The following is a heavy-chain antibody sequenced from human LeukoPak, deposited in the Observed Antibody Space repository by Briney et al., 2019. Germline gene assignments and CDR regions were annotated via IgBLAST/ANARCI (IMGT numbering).Heavy chain of an antibody. Sequence: GGSLRLSCAASGFTFSSYSMNWVRQAPGKGLEWVSYISSSSSTIYYADSVKGRFTTSRDNAKNSLYLQMNSLRAEDTAVYYCARVPPGDIVVVPAAVIDYWGQGTLVTVSS. CDR3: ARVPPGDIVVVPAAVIDY. CDR1: GFTFSSYS. J-gene: IGHJ4*02. CDR2: ISSSSSTI. D-gene: IGHD2-2*01. V-gene: IGHV3-48*04.